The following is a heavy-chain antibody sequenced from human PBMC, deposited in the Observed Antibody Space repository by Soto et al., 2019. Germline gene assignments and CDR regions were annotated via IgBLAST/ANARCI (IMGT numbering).Heavy chain of an antibody. D-gene: IGHD1-1*01. CDR2: VYWNDDK. J-gene: IGHJ3*02. V-gene: IGHV2-5*01. CDR1: GISLSTSGVG. CDR3: ARGLATLPVFAFDI. Sequence: SGPTLINPTQTLTLTCTRSGISLSTSGVGLGWIRQTPGKALEWLALVYWNDDKHYSPPLKSRLTITKDTSKNQAILTMTNMDPVDTATYYCARGLATLPVFAFDIWGQGTVVTVSS.